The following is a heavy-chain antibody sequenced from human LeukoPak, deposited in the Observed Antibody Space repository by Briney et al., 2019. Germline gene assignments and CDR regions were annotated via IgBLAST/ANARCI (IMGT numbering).Heavy chain of an antibody. CDR1: GYSISSGYY. CDR2: IYHSGST. D-gene: IGHD3-10*01. V-gene: IGHV4-38-2*01. J-gene: IGHJ4*02. Sequence: SETLSLTCAVSGYSISSGYYWGRIRQPPGKGLEWIGSIYHSGSTYYNPSLKSRVTISVDTSKNQFSLKLSSVTAADTAVYYCAGTPYGSGSHYYFDYWGQGTLVTVSS. CDR3: AGTPYGSGSHYYFDY.